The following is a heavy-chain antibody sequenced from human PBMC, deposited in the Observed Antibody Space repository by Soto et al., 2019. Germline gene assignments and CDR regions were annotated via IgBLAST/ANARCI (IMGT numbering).Heavy chain of an antibody. CDR3: ARGLDIVVVTAINYYYYGMDV. Sequence: PSETLSLTCAVYGGSFSGYYWSWIRQPPGKGLEWIGEINHSGSTNYNPSLKSRVTISVDTSKNQFSLKLSSVTAADTAVYYCARGLDIVVVTAINYYYYGMDVWGQGTTVTVSS. D-gene: IGHD2-21*02. V-gene: IGHV4-34*01. J-gene: IGHJ6*02. CDR2: INHSGST. CDR1: GGSFSGYY.